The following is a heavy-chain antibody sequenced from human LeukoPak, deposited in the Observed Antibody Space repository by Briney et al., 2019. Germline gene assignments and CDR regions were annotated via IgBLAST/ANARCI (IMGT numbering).Heavy chain of an antibody. J-gene: IGHJ5*02. Sequence: SETLSLTCTVSGGSISSYYWSWIRQPPGKGLEWIGYIYYSGSTNYNPALKSRVTISVDTSKNQFSLKLSSVTAADTAVYYCASTGYSSGWYHSRTDHWGQGTLVTVSS. V-gene: IGHV4-59*01. CDR1: GGSISSYY. D-gene: IGHD6-19*01. CDR3: ASTGYSSGWYHSRTDH. CDR2: IYYSGST.